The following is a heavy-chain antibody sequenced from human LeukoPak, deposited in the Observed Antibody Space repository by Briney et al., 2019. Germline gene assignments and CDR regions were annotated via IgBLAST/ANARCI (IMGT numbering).Heavy chain of an antibody. D-gene: IGHD5-12*01. J-gene: IGHJ4*02. V-gene: IGHV3-23*01. CDR1: GFTFSSYG. Sequence: GGSLRLSCAASGFTFSSYGMGWVRQAPGKGLEWVSLISGTAFSTYYADSVRGRFTISRDNSKNTLYLQMNSLRAEDTALYYCAKDTGSGYDYFSYYFDYWGQGTLVTVSS. CDR2: ISGTAFST. CDR3: AKDTGSGYDYFSYYFDY.